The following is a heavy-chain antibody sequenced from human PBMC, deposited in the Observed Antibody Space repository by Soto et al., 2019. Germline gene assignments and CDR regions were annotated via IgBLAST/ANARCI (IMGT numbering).Heavy chain of an antibody. D-gene: IGHD2-2*01. Sequence: PGGSLRLSCAASGFTFSSYSMNWVRQAPGKGLEWVSSISSSSSYIYYADSVKGRFTISRDNAKNSLYLQMNSLRAEDTAVYYCARALVGYCSSTSCCGWDYDYYYMDVWGKGTTVTVSS. V-gene: IGHV3-21*01. J-gene: IGHJ6*03. CDR2: ISSSSSYI. CDR3: ARALVGYCSSTSCCGWDYDYYYMDV. CDR1: GFTFSSYS.